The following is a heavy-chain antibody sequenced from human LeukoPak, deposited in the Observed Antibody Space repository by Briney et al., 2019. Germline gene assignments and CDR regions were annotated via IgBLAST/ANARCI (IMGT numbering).Heavy chain of an antibody. J-gene: IGHJ6*03. CDR3: ARADYSSSWSHEYFYMDV. CDR1: GFTFSSYE. CDR2: ISGSGGST. Sequence: GGSLRLSCAASGFTFSSYEMNWVRQAPGKGLEWVSAISGSGGSTYYADSVKGRFTISRDNSKNTLYLQMNSLRAEDTAVYYCARADYSSSWSHEYFYMDVWGKGTTVTVSS. D-gene: IGHD6-13*01. V-gene: IGHV3-23*01.